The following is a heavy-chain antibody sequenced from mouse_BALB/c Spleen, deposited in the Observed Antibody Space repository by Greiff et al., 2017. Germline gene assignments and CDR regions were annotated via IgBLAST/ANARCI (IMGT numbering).Heavy chain of an antibody. CDR3: NAGENYYGSSYRYYAMDY. CDR1: GFNIKDYY. CDR2: IDPENGDT. J-gene: IGHJ4*01. D-gene: IGHD1-1*01. Sequence: VQLKESGAELVRSGASVKLSCTASGFNIKDYYMHWVKQRPEQGLEWIGWIDPENGDTEYAPKFQGKATMTADTSSNTAYLQLSSLTSEDTAVYYCNAGENYYGSSYRYYAMDYWGQGTSVTVSS. V-gene: IGHV14-4*02.